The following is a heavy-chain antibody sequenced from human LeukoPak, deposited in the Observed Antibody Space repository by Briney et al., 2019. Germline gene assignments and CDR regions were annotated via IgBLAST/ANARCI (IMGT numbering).Heavy chain of an antibody. CDR3: ARGGNYWPQWWFDP. D-gene: IGHD1-26*01. CDR2: IYYTGST. J-gene: IGHJ5*02. Sequence: SETLSLTCTVSGGSISTYYWSWIRQPPGKGLEWIGYIYYTGSTNYNPSLKSRVTMSLDASKNQFSLELNSVTPADTAVYYCARGGNYWPQWWFDPWGRGTLVSVSS. V-gene: IGHV4-59*01. CDR1: GGSISTYY.